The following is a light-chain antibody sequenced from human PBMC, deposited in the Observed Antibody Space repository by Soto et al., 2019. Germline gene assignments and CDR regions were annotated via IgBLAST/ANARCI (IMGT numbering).Light chain of an antibody. V-gene: IGLV2-14*01. CDR2: EVS. Sequence: QSALTQPASVSGSPGQSITISCTGTSRDVGGYIYVSWYQQHPGKAPKLMIYEVSNRPSGVSNRFSGSKSGNTASLTISGLQAEDEADYYCSSYKRSSTLVFGTGTKVTVL. J-gene: IGLJ1*01. CDR3: SSYKRSSTLV. CDR1: SRDVGGYIY.